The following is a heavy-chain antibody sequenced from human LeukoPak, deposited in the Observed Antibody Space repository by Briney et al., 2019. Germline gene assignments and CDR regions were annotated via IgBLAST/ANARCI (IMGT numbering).Heavy chain of an antibody. V-gene: IGHV4-30-4*08. D-gene: IGHD6-13*01. Sequence: SQTLSLTRTVSGGSISSGDYYWSWIRQPPGKGLEWIGYIYYSGSTYYNPSLKSRVTISVDTSKNQFSLKLSSVTAADTAVYYCARDPPGYSSSWDWGQGTLVTVSS. CDR1: GGSISSGDYY. J-gene: IGHJ4*02. CDR3: ARDPPGYSSSWD. CDR2: IYYSGST.